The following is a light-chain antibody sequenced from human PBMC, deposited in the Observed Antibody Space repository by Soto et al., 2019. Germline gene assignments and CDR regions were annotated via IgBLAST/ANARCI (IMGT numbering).Light chain of an antibody. Sequence: EIVMTQSPDTLSVYPGERATLSCRASQSVSDRVVWYQQKPGQTPRLIIYGASGRADGIPHRFSGSGFGTDFTLTISKVEPEDFAVYYCQQYGTPRSVTFGQGRLPEVK. CDR1: QSVSDR. V-gene: IGKV3-20*01. CDR2: GAS. J-gene: IGKJ5*01. CDR3: QQYGTPRSVT.